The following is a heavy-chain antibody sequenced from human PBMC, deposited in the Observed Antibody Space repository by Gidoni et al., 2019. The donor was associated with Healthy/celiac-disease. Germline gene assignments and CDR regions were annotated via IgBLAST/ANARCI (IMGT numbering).Heavy chain of an antibody. CDR2: ISGSGGST. CDR1: GFTFSRHA. D-gene: IGHD3-10*01. Sequence: EVQLLESGGGLVQPGGSLRLSCAASGFTFSRHAMSWVRQAPGKGLEGVSAISGSGGSTYYADSVKGRFTISRDNSKNTLYLQMNSLRAEDTAVYYCAKVMRITMVRGVITPDDAFDIWGQGTMVTVSS. V-gene: IGHV3-23*01. CDR3: AKVMRITMVRGVITPDDAFDI. J-gene: IGHJ3*02.